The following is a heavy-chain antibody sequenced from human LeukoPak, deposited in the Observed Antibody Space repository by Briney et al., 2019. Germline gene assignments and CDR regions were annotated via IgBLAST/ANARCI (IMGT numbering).Heavy chain of an antibody. CDR3: ARGVREKNRGFLLYYYYYMDV. CDR2: IYTSGST. V-gene: IGHV4-61*02. CDR1: GGSISSGSYY. D-gene: IGHD3-10*01. Sequence: SETLSLTCTVSGGSISSGSYYWSWIRQPAGKGLEWIGRIYTSGSTNYNPSLKSRVTISVDTSKNQFSLKLSSVTAADTAVYYCARGVREKNRGFLLYYYYYMDVWGKGTRSPSP. J-gene: IGHJ6*03.